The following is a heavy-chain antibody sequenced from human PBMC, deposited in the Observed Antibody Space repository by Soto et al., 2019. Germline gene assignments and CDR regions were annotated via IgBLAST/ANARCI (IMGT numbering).Heavy chain of an antibody. J-gene: IGHJ4*02. CDR2: INPSGGST. Sequence: ASVKVSCKASGYTFTSYYMRWVRQAPGQGLEWMGIINPSGGSTSYAQKFQGRVTMTRDTSTSTVYMELSSLRSEGTAVYYCARYSSGWYYFDYWGQGTLVTVSS. D-gene: IGHD6-19*01. CDR1: GYTFTSYY. CDR3: ARYSSGWYYFDY. V-gene: IGHV1-46*01.